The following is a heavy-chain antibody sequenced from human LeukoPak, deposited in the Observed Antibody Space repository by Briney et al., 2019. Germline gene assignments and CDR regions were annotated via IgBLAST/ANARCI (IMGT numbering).Heavy chain of an antibody. Sequence: GGSLRLSCEASGFIFSSYALHWVRQVPGVGLEWVANIKQDGSEKYYVDSVKGRFTISRDNAKNSLYLQMNSLRAEDTAVYYCARDRGSQDYWGQGTLVTVSS. J-gene: IGHJ4*02. V-gene: IGHV3-7*03. CDR3: ARDRGSQDY. D-gene: IGHD3-10*01. CDR1: GFIFSSYA. CDR2: IKQDGSEK.